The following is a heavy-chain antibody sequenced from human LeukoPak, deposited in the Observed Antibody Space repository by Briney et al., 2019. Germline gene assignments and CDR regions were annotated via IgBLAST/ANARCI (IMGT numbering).Heavy chain of an antibody. J-gene: IGHJ1*01. D-gene: IGHD3-22*01. CDR1: GFTFSKVW. Sequence: KTGGSLRLSCAASGFTFSKVWISWVRQAPGKGLEWVGRIKSKTDGGTIDYAAPVKGRFTISRDDSKDTLFLQMNSLKTEDTAVYYCTTDLSELDDSGYYAKYFHHWGQGTLVSVSS. V-gene: IGHV3-15*01. CDR2: IKSKTDGGTI. CDR3: TTDLSELDDSGYYAKYFHH.